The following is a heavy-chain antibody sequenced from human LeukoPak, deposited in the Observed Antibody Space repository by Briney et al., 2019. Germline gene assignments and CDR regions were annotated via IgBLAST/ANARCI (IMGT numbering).Heavy chain of an antibody. CDR1: GFTVSSNY. CDR2: IYSGGST. CDR3: ATLVGRYYFDY. D-gene: IGHD2-2*01. J-gene: IGHJ4*02. V-gene: IGHV3-53*01. Sequence: PGGSLRLSCAASGFTVSSNYMSWVRQAPGKGLEWASIIYSGGSTNYADSVKGRFTISRDNSKNTLYLHMNSLRAEDTAVYYCATLVGRYYFDYWGQGALVTVSS.